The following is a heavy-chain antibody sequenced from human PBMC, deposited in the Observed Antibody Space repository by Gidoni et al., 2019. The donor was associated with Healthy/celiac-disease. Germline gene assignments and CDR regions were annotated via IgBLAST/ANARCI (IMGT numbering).Heavy chain of an antibody. Sequence: QLQLVQSGAEVKKPGASVQVSCKASGYTFTSYGISWVRQAPGQGLEWMGWISAYKGNTNYAQKLQGRVTMTTDTSTSTAYMELRSLRSDDTAVYYCARDPHYYGSGSYEDYWGQGTLVTVSS. CDR3: ARDPHYYGSGSYEDY. CDR2: ISAYKGNT. CDR1: GYTFTSYG. V-gene: IGHV1-18*01. D-gene: IGHD3-10*01. J-gene: IGHJ4*02.